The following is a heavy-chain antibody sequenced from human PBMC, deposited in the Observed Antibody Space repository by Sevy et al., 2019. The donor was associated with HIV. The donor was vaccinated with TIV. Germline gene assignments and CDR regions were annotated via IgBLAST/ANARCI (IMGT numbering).Heavy chain of an antibody. CDR1: EFTFSSYA. CDR3: AREYIGFDT. V-gene: IGHV3-23*01. J-gene: IGHJ3*02. CDR2: ISTSGGST. D-gene: IGHD1-26*01. Sequence: GGSLRLSCAASEFTFSSYAMNWVRQAPGKGLEWVSAISTSGGSTYYTNSVKGRFTISRDNSKNTLYLQMNSLRAEDTAVYYCAREYIGFDTWAQGTMVTVSS.